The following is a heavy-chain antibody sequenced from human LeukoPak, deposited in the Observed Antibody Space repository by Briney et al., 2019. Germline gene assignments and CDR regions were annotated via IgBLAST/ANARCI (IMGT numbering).Heavy chain of an antibody. CDR2: IYYSGST. V-gene: IGHV4-59*12. CDR1: GGSFSTYY. D-gene: IGHD3-16*01. CDR3: ARAVITFGAAVAKGFDC. Sequence: SETLSLTCTVSGGSFSTYYWSWIRQPPGKGLEWIGYIYYSGSTDYNPSLESRVTMSLDTSKNQFSLKLSSVTAADTAVYYCARAVITFGAAVAKGFDCWGQGALVTVSS. J-gene: IGHJ4*02.